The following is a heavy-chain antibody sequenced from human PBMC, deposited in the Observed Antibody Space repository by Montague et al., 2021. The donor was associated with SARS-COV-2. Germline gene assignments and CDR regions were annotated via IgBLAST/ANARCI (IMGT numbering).Heavy chain of an antibody. CDR2: VTTSGTT. V-gene: IGHV4-4*07. J-gene: IGHJ4*02. CDR1: GGSITGFS. CDR3: ARTPTRPLSLDS. D-gene: IGHD6-6*01. Sequence: SETLSLTCAVSGGSITGFSWSWVRQPAGKGLEWIGRVTTSGTTNYSPSLRSRVTMSVDTSKNQFSLNLNPVTAADTAKYYCARTPTRPLSLDSWGQGTLVTVSS.